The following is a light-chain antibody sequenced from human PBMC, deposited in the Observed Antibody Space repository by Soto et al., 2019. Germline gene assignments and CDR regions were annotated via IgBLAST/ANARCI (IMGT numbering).Light chain of an antibody. V-gene: IGKV3-20*01. Sequence: EIVLTQSPGTLSLSPGERATLSCRASQSVSSTYIAWYQQNPGQAPRLLIYGASSRATGIPDRFSGSGSGTEFTRTISRLEPEDFAVYFCQQYGRSPPFTFGQWTKVEIK. CDR2: GAS. J-gene: IGKJ2*01. CDR3: QQYGRSPPFT. CDR1: QSVSSTY.